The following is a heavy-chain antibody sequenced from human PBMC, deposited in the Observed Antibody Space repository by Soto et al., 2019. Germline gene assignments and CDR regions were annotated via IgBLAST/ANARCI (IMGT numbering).Heavy chain of an antibody. D-gene: IGHD1-26*01. V-gene: IGHV1-18*01. CDR1: GDTFSFYP. CDR2: INPYNGNT. J-gene: IGHJ6*04. Sequence: GASLKRSCKTSGDTFSFYPVDWVRLAPGQGLEWMGWINPYNGNTNYAQNLQGRVTMTTDTSTSTAYMELRSLTSDDTAVYSCARGGASPGGMAVRGKGTTVTVSS. CDR3: ARGGASPGGMAV.